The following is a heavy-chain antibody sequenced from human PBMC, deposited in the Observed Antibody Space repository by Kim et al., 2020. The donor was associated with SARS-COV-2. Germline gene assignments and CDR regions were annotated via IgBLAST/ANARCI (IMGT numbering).Heavy chain of an antibody. Sequence: GGSLRLSCAASGFTFSSYDMHWVRQATGKGLEWVSAIGTAGDTYYPGSVKGRFTTSRENAKNSLYLQMNSLRAGDTAVYYCARGSPSSGYYYVAYAFDIWGQGTMVTVSS. CDR3: ARGSPSSGYYYVAYAFDI. V-gene: IGHV3-13*01. J-gene: IGHJ3*02. CDR1: GFTFSSYD. CDR2: IGTAGDT. D-gene: IGHD3-22*01.